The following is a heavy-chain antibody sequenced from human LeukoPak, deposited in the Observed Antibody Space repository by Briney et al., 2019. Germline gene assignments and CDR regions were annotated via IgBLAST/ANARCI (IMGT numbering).Heavy chain of an antibody. CDR2: ISSNGGST. D-gene: IGHD3-10*01. CDR1: GFTFSSYA. Sequence: GGSLRLSCSASGFTFSSYAMHWVRQAPGKGLEFVSTISSNGGSTYYADSVKGRFTISRDNSKNTLCLQVSSLRAEDTALYYCVKDDRYFYGSGSPSWGQGTLVTVSS. J-gene: IGHJ5*02. CDR3: VKDDRYFYGSGSPS. V-gene: IGHV3-64D*09.